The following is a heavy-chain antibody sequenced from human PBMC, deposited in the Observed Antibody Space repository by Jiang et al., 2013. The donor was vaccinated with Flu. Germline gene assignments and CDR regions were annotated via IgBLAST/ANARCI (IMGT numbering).Heavy chain of an antibody. CDR1: GFSFSDYG. Sequence: QLLESGGGMVQPGRSLRLSCAASGFSFSDYGMHWVRQAPGKGLEWVAALSPDATNKFYADSAQGRFTISRDNSNNTLYLQVNSLRVEDTAVYYCARDGYPWGQGTLVTVSS. V-gene: IGHV3-33*05. CDR3: ARDGYP. CDR2: LSPDATNK. J-gene: IGHJ5*02.